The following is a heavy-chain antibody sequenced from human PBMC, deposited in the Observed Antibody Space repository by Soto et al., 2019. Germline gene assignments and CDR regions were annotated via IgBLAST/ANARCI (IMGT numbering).Heavy chain of an antibody. Sequence: PGGSLRLSCAASGFTFSSYAMSWVRQAPGKGLEWVSAISGSGGSTYYADSVKGRFTISRDNSKNTLYLQINSLRAEDTAVYYCANVRYYDILTGYYKGYPRTFDYWGQGTLVTVSS. V-gene: IGHV3-23*01. CDR1: GFTFSSYA. CDR2: ISGSGGST. CDR3: ANVRYYDILTGYYKGYPRTFDY. D-gene: IGHD3-9*01. J-gene: IGHJ4*02.